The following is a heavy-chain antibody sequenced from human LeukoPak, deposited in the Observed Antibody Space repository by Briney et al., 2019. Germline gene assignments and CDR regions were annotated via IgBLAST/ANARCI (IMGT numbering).Heavy chain of an antibody. V-gene: IGHV3-30*18. Sequence: GGSLRLSCAASGFTFSSYGMHWVRQAPGKGLEWVAVISDDGSNKYYADSVKGRFTISRDNSKNTLYLQMNSLRAEDTAVYYCAKVAWPYTGGYFDYWGQGTLVTVSS. D-gene: IGHD2-2*02. J-gene: IGHJ4*02. CDR2: ISDDGSNK. CDR1: GFTFSSYG. CDR3: AKVAWPYTGGYFDY.